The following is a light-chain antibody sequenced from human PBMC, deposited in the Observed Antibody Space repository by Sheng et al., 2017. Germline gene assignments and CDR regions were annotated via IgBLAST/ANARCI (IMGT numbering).Light chain of an antibody. CDR2: KAF. V-gene: IGKV1-5*03. Sequence: DIQMTQSPSTLSASVGDRVIITCRASQGISDWLAWYQQKPGKAPKLLIYKAFTLERGVPTRFSGSRSGTEFTLTISSLQPDDFATYYCQHFNSYWTFGQGTKVEIK. CDR3: QHFNSYWT. CDR1: QGISDW. J-gene: IGKJ1*01.